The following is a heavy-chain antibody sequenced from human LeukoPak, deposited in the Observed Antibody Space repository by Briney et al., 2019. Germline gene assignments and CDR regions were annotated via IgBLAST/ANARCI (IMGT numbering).Heavy chain of an antibody. D-gene: IGHD4-23*01. CDR1: GGTFSSYA. J-gene: IGHJ4*02. Sequence: VASVKVSCKASGGTFSSYAISWVRQAPGQGLEWMGGIIPIFGTANYAQKFQGRVTITADESTSTAYMELSSLRSEDTAVYYCARDLYGGNSGFDYWGQGTLVTVSS. CDR2: IIPIFGTA. CDR3: ARDLYGGNSGFDY. V-gene: IGHV1-69*13.